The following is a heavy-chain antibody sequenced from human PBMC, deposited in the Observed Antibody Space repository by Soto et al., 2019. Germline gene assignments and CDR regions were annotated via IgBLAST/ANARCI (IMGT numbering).Heavy chain of an antibody. CDR1: GGSISSYY. CDR3: ARTTKTYDILTGYNPAHFDY. V-gene: IGHV4-59*01. D-gene: IGHD3-9*01. CDR2: VYYIGST. J-gene: IGHJ4*02. Sequence: SETLSLTCTIPGGSISSYYWSWIRQPPGKGLEWIGNVYYIGSTNYNPSLKSRVTISIDTSKNQFSLNLSSVTAADTAVYYCARTTKTYDILTGYNPAHFDYWGQGTLVTSPQ.